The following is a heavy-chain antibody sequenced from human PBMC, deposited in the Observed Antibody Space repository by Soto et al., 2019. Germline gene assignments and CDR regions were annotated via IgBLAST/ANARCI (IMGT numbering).Heavy chain of an antibody. V-gene: IGHV1-3*01. Sequence: ASVKVSCKASGYTFTSYAMHWVRQAPGQRLDWMGWINAGNGNTKYSQKFQGRVTITRDTSASTAYMELSSLRSEDTAVYYCARGYASSGSYRYYYYGMDVWGQGTTVTVSS. J-gene: IGHJ6*02. CDR2: INAGNGNT. CDR1: GYTFTSYA. D-gene: IGHD3-10*01. CDR3: ARGYASSGSYRYYYYGMDV.